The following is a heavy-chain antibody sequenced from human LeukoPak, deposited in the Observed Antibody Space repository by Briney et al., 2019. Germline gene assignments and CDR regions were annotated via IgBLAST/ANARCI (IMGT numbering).Heavy chain of an antibody. Sequence: RASETLSLTCVVSGYSITNGDYWGWIRQSPGKGLEWIGSIYNSASTHYNPSLKSRVTILVDTSKNEFSLKMTSVTAADTAMYYCARNSTSGVFYYWGQGTLATVSS. V-gene: IGHV4-38-2*01. CDR2: IYNSAST. J-gene: IGHJ4*02. CDR3: ARNSTSGVFYY. D-gene: IGHD2/OR15-2a*01. CDR1: GYSITNGDY.